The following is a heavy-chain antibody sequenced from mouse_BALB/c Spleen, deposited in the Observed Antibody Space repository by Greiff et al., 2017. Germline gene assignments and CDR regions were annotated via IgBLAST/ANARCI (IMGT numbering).Heavy chain of an antibody. CDR1: GYSFTDYI. Sequence: VQLQQTGPELVKPGASVKISCKASGYSFTDYIMLWVKQSHGKSLEWIGNINPYYGSTSYNLKFKGKATLTVDKSSSTAYMQLNSLTSEDSAVYYCARWVLDYWGQGTTLTVSS. V-gene: IGHV1-39*01. CDR3: ARWVLDY. J-gene: IGHJ2*01. CDR2: INPYYGST.